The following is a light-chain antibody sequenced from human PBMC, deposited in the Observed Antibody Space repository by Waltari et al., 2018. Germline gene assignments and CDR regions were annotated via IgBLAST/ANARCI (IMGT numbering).Light chain of an antibody. J-gene: IGLJ2*01. CDR1: SSDVGGYNY. CDR2: DVN. V-gene: IGLV2-11*01. CDR3: SSYAGSYTLL. Sequence: QSALTQPRSVSGSPGQSVTISCTGTSSDVGGYNYVAWYQHHPGKAPALMVFDVNKRRSGVPERFSGSKSGNTASLTISGLRTEDEADYYCSSYAGSYTLLFGGGTKLTVL.